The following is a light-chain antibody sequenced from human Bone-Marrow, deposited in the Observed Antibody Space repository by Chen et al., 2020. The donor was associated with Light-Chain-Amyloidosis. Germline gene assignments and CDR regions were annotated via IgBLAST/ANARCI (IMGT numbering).Light chain of an antibody. J-gene: IGLJ2*01. V-gene: IGLV2-11*01. CDR1: SSDIGAYNY. Sequence: QSALTQPRSVSGSPGQSVTISCTGTSSDIGAYNYVSWYQQQPGKAPKFMIYDVTKRPSGVPDRFSGSTSVDPASLTISGLQAEDAGDYCCWSHGGSYALFFGGGTRLT. CDR3: WSHGGSYALF. CDR2: DVT.